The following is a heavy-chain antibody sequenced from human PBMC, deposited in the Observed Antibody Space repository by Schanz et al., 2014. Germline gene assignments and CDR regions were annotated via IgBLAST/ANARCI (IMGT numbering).Heavy chain of an antibody. Sequence: EVQLVESGGGLIQPGGSLRLSCAASEFSFSSFGMNWVRQAPGKGLEWVSYISSSSSTIYYADSVKGRFTISRDNAKNSLYLQMNSLRAEDTAVYYCAKHVRSLTGNDYWGQGTLVTVSS. D-gene: IGHD3-9*01. CDR1: EFSFSSFG. CDR3: AKHVRSLTGNDY. CDR2: ISSSSSTI. J-gene: IGHJ4*02. V-gene: IGHV3-48*01.